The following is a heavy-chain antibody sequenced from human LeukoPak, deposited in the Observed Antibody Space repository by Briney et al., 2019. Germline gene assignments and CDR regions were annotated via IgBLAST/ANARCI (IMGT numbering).Heavy chain of an antibody. V-gene: IGHV4-34*01. CDR1: GGSFSGYY. CDR3: ARLDSSGYYDAFDI. Sequence: SETLSLTCAVYGGSFSGYYWSWIRQPPGKGLEWIGEINHSGSTNYNPSLKSRVTISVDTSKNQFSLKLSSVTAADTAVYYCARLDSSGYYDAFDIWGQGTMVTVSS. J-gene: IGHJ3*02. CDR2: INHSGST. D-gene: IGHD3-22*01.